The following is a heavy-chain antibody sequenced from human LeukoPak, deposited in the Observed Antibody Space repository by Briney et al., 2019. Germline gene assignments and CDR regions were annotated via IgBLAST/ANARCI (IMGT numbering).Heavy chain of an antibody. CDR3: ARRGYCSSTSCYEYWFDP. Sequence: PSETLSLTCTVSGGSISSSSYSWGWIRQPPGKGLEWTGIIYYSGSTYYNPSLKSRLTISVDTSKNQFSLKLSSVTATDTAVYYCARRGYCSSTSCYEYWFDPWGQGTLVTVSS. J-gene: IGHJ5*02. D-gene: IGHD2-2*01. V-gene: IGHV4-39*01. CDR2: IYYSGST. CDR1: GGSISSSSYS.